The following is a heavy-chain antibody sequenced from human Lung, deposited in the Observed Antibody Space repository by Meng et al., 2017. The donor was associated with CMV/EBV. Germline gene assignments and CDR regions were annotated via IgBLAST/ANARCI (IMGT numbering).Heavy chain of an antibody. CDR3: ARAVAAAEWFDP. CDR1: GGSFSGYY. CDR2: INHSGST. V-gene: IGHV4-34*01. J-gene: IGHJ5*02. Sequence: SETLSLTCAVYGGSFSGYYWSWNRQPPGKGLEWVGEINHSGSTNYNPSLKSRVTISVDTSKNQFSRKLSSVTAADTAVYYCARAVAAAEWFDPWGQGTLVTVSS. D-gene: IGHD6-13*01.